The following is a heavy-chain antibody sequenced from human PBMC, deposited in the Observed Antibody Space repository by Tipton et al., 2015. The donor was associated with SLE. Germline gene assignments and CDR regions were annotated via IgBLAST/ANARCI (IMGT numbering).Heavy chain of an antibody. CDR1: GYTFSSYG. J-gene: IGHJ3*02. D-gene: IGHD6-13*01. CDR2: IKEDGNEN. V-gene: IGHV3-7*01. CDR3: ARLSHGVGSSFEI. Sequence: QLVQSGAEVKKPGASVKVSCKASGYTFSSYGISWVRQAPGKGLEWVASIKEDGNENHYVESVKGRFTIYRDNAKNSLSLQMNSVRVEDTAVYHCARLSHGVGSSFEIWGQGTMVTVSS.